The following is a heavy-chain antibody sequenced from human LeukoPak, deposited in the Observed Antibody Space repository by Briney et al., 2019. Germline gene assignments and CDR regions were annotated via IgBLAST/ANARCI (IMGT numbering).Heavy chain of an antibody. V-gene: IGHV3-20*04. D-gene: IGHD1-26*01. CDR1: GFTFDDYG. Sequence: GGSLRLSCGASGFTFDDYGMSWVRQAPGKGLEWVSGINWNGGSTGYADSVKGRFTISRDNAKNSLYLQMKSLRAEDTALYYCARVVTIVGATSAFDIWGQGTMVTVS. J-gene: IGHJ3*02. CDR3: ARVVTIVGATSAFDI. CDR2: INWNGGST.